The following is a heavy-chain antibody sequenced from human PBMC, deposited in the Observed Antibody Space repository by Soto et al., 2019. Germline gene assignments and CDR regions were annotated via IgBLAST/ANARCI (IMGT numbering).Heavy chain of an antibody. J-gene: IGHJ3*02. CDR1: GFTFSSYV. Sequence: QVQLVESGGGVVQPGRSLRLSCAASGFTFSSYVMHWVRQAPGKGLEWVAVIWYDGSNKYYADSVKGRFTISRDNSKNTLYLQMNSLRAEDTAVHYCARKGAFDIWGQGTMVTVSS. V-gene: IGHV3-33*01. CDR3: ARKGAFDI. CDR2: IWYDGSNK.